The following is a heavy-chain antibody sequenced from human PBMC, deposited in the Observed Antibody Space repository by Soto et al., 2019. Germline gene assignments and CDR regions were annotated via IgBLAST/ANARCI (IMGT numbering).Heavy chain of an antibody. J-gene: IGHJ4*02. D-gene: IGHD2-8*01. CDR3: VSQRTSVLTQAYFDY. V-gene: IGHV4-39*01. CDR1: GGSVSNSNYY. Sequence: LSLTCPVSGGSVSNSNYYWGWIRQSPGKGLEWIGSVYYRGRSYSKSSVKSRVTISVDTSKNQFSLNLNSVTASDTAVYYCVSQRTSVLTQAYFDYWGPGALVTVSS. CDR2: VYYRGRS.